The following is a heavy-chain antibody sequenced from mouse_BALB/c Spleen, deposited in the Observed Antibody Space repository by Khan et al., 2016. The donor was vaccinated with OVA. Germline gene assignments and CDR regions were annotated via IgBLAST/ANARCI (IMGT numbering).Heavy chain of an antibody. Sequence: QIQLVQSGPELKKPGETVKISCKASGYTFTNYGINWVKQAPGKGLKWMGWINTNTGEPTYAEEFKGRFAFSLETSASIAYLQLNNLTNEDTATYFCTRGNYDVSNSWFAYWGQGTLVTVSA. CDR2: INTNTGEP. CDR1: GYTFTNYG. D-gene: IGHD1-1*01. J-gene: IGHJ3*01. CDR3: TRGNYDVSNSWFAY. V-gene: IGHV9-3*02.